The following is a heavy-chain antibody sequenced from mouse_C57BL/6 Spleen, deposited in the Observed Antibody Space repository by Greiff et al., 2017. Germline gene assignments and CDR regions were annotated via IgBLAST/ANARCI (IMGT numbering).Heavy chain of an antibody. J-gene: IGHJ1*03. CDR3: AKEGYYGGSYGYFDV. Sequence: QVQLQQSGAELVKPGASVKISCKASGYAFSSYWMNWVKQRPGKGLEWIGQIYPGDGDTNYNGKFKGKATLTADKSSSTAYMQLNSLTSKVSAVDFGAKEGYYGGSYGYFDVWGTGTTVTVSS. CDR2: IYPGDGDT. V-gene: IGHV1-80*01. D-gene: IGHD1-1*01. CDR1: GYAFSSYW.